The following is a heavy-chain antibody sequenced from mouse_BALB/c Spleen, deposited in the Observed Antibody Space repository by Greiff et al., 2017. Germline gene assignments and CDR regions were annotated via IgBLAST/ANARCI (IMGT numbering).Heavy chain of an antibody. V-gene: IGHV2-2*02. CDR2: IWSGGST. J-gene: IGHJ1*01. Sequence: VQLQQSGPGLVQPSQSLSITCTVSGFSLTSYGVHWVRQSPGKGLEWLGVIWSGGSTDYNAAFISRLSISKDNSKSQVFFKMNSLQANDTAIYYCARPGGDGSYWYFDVWGAGTTVTVSS. CDR3: ARPGGDGSYWYFDV. D-gene: IGHD1-1*01. CDR1: GFSLTSYG.